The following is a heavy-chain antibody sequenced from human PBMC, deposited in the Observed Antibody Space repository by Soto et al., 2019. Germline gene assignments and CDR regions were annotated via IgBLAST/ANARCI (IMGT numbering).Heavy chain of an antibody. CDR2: INSDGSTT. CDR3: VRVPTGGYAFSLDDY. J-gene: IGHJ4*02. D-gene: IGHD5-12*01. Sequence: EVQLVESGGGLVQPGGSLRLSCAASGFTFSSYWMHWVRQAPGKGLVWVSRINSDGSTTTYADSVKGRFTISRDNAKNTLYLQMNSLRAEDTAVYYCVRVPTGGYAFSLDDYWGQGPPVTVSS. V-gene: IGHV3-74*01. CDR1: GFTFSSYW.